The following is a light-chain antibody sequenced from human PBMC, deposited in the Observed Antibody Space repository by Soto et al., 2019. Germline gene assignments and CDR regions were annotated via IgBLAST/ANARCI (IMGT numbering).Light chain of an antibody. J-gene: IGLJ1*01. CDR1: SSDVGNYNS. Sequence: QSVLTQPASVSGSPGQSITISCTGTSSDVGNYNSVSWYQQHPGKAPKLMIYDVSNRPSGVSDRFSGSKSGNTASLTISGLQAEDEADYYCSSYTDNNDYVFGTGTKVTVL. V-gene: IGLV2-14*01. CDR2: DVS. CDR3: SSYTDNNDYV.